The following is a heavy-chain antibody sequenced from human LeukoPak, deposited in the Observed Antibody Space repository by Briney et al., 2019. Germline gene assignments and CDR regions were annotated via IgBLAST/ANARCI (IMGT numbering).Heavy chain of an antibody. V-gene: IGHV5-51*01. D-gene: IGHD3-22*01. J-gene: IGHJ3*02. Sequence: GESLKISCKGSGYSFTSYWIGWVRQMPGKGLEWMGIIYPGDSDTRYSPSFQGQVTISADKSISTAYLQWSSLKASDTAMYYCARAAYYYDSSGYYYRFHAFDIWGQGTIVTVS. CDR1: GYSFTSYW. CDR2: IYPGDSDT. CDR3: ARAAYYYDSSGYYYRFHAFDI.